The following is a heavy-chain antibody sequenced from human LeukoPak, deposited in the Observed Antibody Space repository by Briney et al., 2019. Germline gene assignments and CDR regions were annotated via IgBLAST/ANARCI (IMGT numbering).Heavy chain of an antibody. CDR3: ARGQFTQPRCFDY. CDR2: ISTTSNTI. J-gene: IGHJ4*02. Sequence: GGSLRLSCAASGFTFSRYSMNWVRQAPGKGLEWVSYISTTSNTIYYADSVKGRFTISRDNAKNSLYLQMNSLRDEDTAVYYCARGQFTQPRCFDYWGQGTLVTVSS. D-gene: IGHD5-18*01. V-gene: IGHV3-48*02. CDR1: GFTFSRYS.